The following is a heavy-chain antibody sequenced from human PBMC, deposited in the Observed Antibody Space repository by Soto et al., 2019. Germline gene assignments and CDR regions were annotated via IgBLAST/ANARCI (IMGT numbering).Heavy chain of an antibody. CDR1: GGSISSSSYY. CDR2: IYYSGST. D-gene: IGHD5-12*01. CDR3: ARHEGIVATIPSSQKHVGNNWFDP. Sequence: QLQLQESGPGLVKPSETLSLTCTVSGGSISSSSYYWGWIRQPPGKGLEWIGSIYYSGSTYYNPSLKSRVTISVDTSKNQFSLKLSSVTAADTAVYYCARHEGIVATIPSSQKHVGNNWFDPWGQGTLVTVSS. J-gene: IGHJ5*02. V-gene: IGHV4-39*01.